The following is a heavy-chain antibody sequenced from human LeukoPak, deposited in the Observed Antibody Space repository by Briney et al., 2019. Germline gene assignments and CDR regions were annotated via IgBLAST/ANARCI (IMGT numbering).Heavy chain of an antibody. CDR1: GYSFTSYW. V-gene: IGHV5-51*01. J-gene: IGHJ4*02. CDR3: ATDLYGDSFDY. CDR2: IYPGDSDT. Sequence: KPGGSLRLSCKGSGYSFTSYWIGRVRQMPGQGLEWMGIIYPGDSDTRYSPSFQGQVTISADKSISTAYLQWSSLKASDTAMYYCATDLYGDSFDYWGQGTLVTVSS. D-gene: IGHD4-17*01.